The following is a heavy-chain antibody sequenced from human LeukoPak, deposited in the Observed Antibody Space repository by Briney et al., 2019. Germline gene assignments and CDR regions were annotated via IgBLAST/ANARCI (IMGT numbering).Heavy chain of an antibody. CDR3: ARAYCGGDCYYSGAFDI. CDR2: IIPIFGTA. CDR1: GGTFSSYA. D-gene: IGHD2-21*02. V-gene: IGHV1-69*13. J-gene: IGHJ3*02. Sequence: SVKVSCKASGGTFSSYAISWVRQAPGQGLLWMGGIIPIFGTANYAQKFQGRVTITADESTSTAYMELSSLRSEDTAVYYCARAYCGGDCYYSGAFDIWGQGTMVTVSS.